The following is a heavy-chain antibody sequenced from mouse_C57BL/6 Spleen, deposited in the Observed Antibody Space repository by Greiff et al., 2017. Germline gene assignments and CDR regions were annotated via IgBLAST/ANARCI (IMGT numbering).Heavy chain of an antibody. CDR3: ARHYSNYYYAMDY. Sequence: EVQLQQSGGGLVQPGESLKLSCESNEYEFPSHDMSWVRKTPEKRLELVAAINSECGSPYYPDTMERRFIISRDNTKTTLYLQMSSLRSEDTALYYCARHYSNYYYAMDYWGQGTSVTVSS. CDR2: INSECGSP. J-gene: IGHJ4*01. CDR1: EYEFPSHD. V-gene: IGHV5-2*01. D-gene: IGHD2-5*01.